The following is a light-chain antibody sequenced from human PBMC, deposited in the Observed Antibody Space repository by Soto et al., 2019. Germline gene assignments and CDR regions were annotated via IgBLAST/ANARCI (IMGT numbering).Light chain of an antibody. V-gene: IGKV3-20*01. CDR2: SSS. Sequence: EIVLTQSPGTLSLSPGERAILSCRASQSLSSSFLAWYQQKPGQAPRLLISSSSNRATGIPDRFSGGGSGTDFTLTISRLEPADFAVYYCQQYGRSPLTFGGGTKVDIK. J-gene: IGKJ4*01. CDR1: QSLSSSF. CDR3: QQYGRSPLT.